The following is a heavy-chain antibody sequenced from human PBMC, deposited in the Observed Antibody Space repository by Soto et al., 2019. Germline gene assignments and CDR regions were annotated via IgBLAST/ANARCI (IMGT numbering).Heavy chain of an antibody. CDR2: VYYDGST. D-gene: IGHD2-15*01. CDR1: GGSISSSSYY. J-gene: IGHJ4*02. V-gene: IGHV4-39*01. Sequence: PSETLSLTCTVSGGSISSSSYYWGWIRQPPGKGLEWIGTVYYDGSTYYHPSLKSRVTTYVDTSKNQFSLRLSSVTAADTAVYYCARRICSGGSCPFDYWGRGTLVTVSS. CDR3: ARRICSGGSCPFDY.